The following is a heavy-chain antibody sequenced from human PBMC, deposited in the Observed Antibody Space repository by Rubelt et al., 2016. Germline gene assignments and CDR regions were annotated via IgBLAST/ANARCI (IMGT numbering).Heavy chain of an antibody. CDR3: ARGGGASDF. J-gene: IGHJ4*02. Sequence: TYAMHWVRQAPGKGLEWVGIISYDGTNKYYADSVKGRFTISRDNSENTLYLQMNSLRVEDTAVYYCARGGGASDFWGQGTLVTVSS. V-gene: IGHV3-30*04. CDR2: ISYDGTNK. D-gene: IGHD1-26*01. CDR1: TYA.